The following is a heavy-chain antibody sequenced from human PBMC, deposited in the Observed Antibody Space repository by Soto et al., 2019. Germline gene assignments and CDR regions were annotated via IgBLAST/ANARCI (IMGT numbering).Heavy chain of an antibody. D-gene: IGHD2-8*02. CDR3: ARSPPRTGYFTN. CDR1: GFTFSSYW. CDR2: INTDGSTR. Sequence: GGSLRLSCAASGFTFSSYWMHWVRQGPGQGLVWLSRINTDGSTRNYADSVQGRFTISRDNAKNTLYLQMNSLSAEDTAVYYCARSPPRTGYFTNWGQGTPVTVSS. J-gene: IGHJ4*02. V-gene: IGHV3-74*01.